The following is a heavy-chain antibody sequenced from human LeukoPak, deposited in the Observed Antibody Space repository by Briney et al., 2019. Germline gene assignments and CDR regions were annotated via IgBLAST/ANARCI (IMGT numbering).Heavy chain of an antibody. J-gene: IGHJ6*03. CDR1: GYTFTSYG. D-gene: IGHD1-26*01. V-gene: IGHV1-18*01. CDR3: ARGALGIVGATTDYYYYYMDV. Sequence: GASVKVSCKASGYTFTSYGISWVRQAPGQGLEWMGWISAYNGNTNYAQKLQGRVTMTTDTSTSTAYMELRSLRSDDTAVYYCARGALGIVGATTDYYYYYMDVWGKGTTVTVSS. CDR2: ISAYNGNT.